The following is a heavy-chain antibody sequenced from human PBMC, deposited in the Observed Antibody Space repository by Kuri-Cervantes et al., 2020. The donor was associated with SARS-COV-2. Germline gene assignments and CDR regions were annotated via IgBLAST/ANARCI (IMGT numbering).Heavy chain of an antibody. CDR3: YCAPKEGFDS. Sequence: ASVKVSCKVSGYTLTELSMHWVRQAPGKGLERMGGFDPEDGETIYAQKFQGRVTMTRDTSTSTVYMELSSLTSEDTAIYYCYCAPKEGFDSWGQGTLVTVSS. CDR1: GYTLTELS. D-gene: IGHD2-21*01. CDR2: FDPEDGET. J-gene: IGHJ4*02. V-gene: IGHV1-24*01.